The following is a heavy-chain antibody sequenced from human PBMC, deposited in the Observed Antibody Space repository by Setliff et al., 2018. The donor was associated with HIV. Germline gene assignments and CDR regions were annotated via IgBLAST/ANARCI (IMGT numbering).Heavy chain of an antibody. CDR3: ASLGYSYGPDFDY. J-gene: IGHJ4*02. CDR2: IIPIFGTA. V-gene: IGHV1-69*05. Sequence: SVKVSCKASGYTFTSYGISWVRQAPGQGLEWMGWIIPIFGTANYAQKFQGRVTITTDESTSTAYMELSSLRSEDTAVYYCASLGYSYGPDFDYWGQGTLVTVSS. D-gene: IGHD5-18*01. CDR1: GYTFTSYG.